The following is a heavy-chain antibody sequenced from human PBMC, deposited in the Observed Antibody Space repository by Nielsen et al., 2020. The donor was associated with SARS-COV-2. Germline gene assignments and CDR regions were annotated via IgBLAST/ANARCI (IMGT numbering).Heavy chain of an antibody. V-gene: IGHV4-39*01. CDR1: GGSISSSSYY. CDR3: ARAVVRDHFDY. D-gene: IGHD2-2*01. CDR2: IYYSGST. J-gene: IGHJ4*02. Sequence: GSLRLSCTVSGGSISSSSYYWGWIRQPPGKGLEWIGSIYYSGSTYYNPSLKSRVTISVDTSKNQFSLKLSSVTAADTAVYYCARAVVRDHFDYWGQGTLVTVSS.